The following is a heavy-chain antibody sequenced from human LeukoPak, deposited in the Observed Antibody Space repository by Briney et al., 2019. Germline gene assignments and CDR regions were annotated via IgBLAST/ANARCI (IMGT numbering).Heavy chain of an antibody. CDR1: GFTFSRDG. Sequence: GGSLRLSCAASGFTFSRDGMSWVRQAPGKGLEWVSGISGSGGSTNYADSVKGRFTISRDNSKNTLYLQMTSLRVEDTAVYYCARETRRYNWNGPLDYWGQGTLGTVSS. V-gene: IGHV3-23*01. J-gene: IGHJ4*02. D-gene: IGHD1-1*01. CDR3: ARETRRYNWNGPLDY. CDR2: ISGSGGST.